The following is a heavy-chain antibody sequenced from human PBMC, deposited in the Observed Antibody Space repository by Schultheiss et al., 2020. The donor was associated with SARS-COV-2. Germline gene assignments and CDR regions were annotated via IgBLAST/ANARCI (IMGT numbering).Heavy chain of an antibody. V-gene: IGHV4-39*07. Sequence: SETLSLTCTVSGGSISSGGYYWNWIRQPPGKGLEWIGEINHSGSTNYNPSLKSRVTISVDTSKNQFSLKLSSMTAADTAVYYCARKVRTIAARPRPFDYWGQGTLVTVSS. D-gene: IGHD6-6*01. CDR3: ARKVRTIAARPRPFDY. CDR2: INHSGST. J-gene: IGHJ4*02. CDR1: GGSISSGGYY.